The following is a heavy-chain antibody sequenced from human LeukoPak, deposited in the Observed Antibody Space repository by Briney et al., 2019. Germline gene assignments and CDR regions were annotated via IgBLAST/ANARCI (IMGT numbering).Heavy chain of an antibody. Sequence: GGSLRLSCAASGFTFSSYAMSWVRQAPGKGLEWVSGISGSGDRRNYADSVKVRFTISRTISENTLYLQMNSLRVEDTAVYYCAKGPKQLLVGSRGYYFDYWGQGTLVTVSS. J-gene: IGHJ4*02. V-gene: IGHV3-23*01. D-gene: IGHD6-13*01. CDR1: GFTFSSYA. CDR3: AKGPKQLLVGSRGYYFDY. CDR2: ISGSGDRR.